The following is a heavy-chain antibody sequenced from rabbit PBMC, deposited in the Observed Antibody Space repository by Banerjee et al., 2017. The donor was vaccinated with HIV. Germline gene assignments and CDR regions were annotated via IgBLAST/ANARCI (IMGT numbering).Heavy chain of an antibody. J-gene: IGHJ6*01. Sequence: QSLEESGGDLVKPGASLTLTCTASGFSFSSSYYMCWVRQAPGKGLEWIGCIYTSSGSTFYASWVNGRFSISRSPSLNTVTLQMTSLTAADTATYFCARSTSGYDIGDLWGPGTLVTVS. D-gene: IGHD1-1*01. CDR3: ARSTSGYDIGDL. CDR1: GFSFSSSYY. V-gene: IGHV1S40*01. CDR2: IYTSSGST.